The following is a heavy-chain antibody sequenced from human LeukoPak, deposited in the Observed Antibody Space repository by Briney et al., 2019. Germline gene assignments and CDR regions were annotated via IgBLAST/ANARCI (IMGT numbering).Heavy chain of an antibody. D-gene: IGHD1-7*01. CDR1: GFTFSSYG. J-gene: IGHJ4*02. CDR2: IRYDGNNK. Sequence: GGSLRLSCAASGFTFSSYGIHWVRQAPGKGLEWVAFIRYDGNNKYYADSVKGRFTISRDNSKNTLYLQMNSLRAEDTAVYYCAKDPLQYNWNYLYYFDYWGQGTLVTVSS. CDR3: AKDPLQYNWNYLYYFDY. V-gene: IGHV3-30*02.